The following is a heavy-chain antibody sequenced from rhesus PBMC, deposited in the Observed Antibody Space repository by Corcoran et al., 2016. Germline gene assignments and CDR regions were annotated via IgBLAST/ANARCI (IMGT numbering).Heavy chain of an antibody. CDR2: INPYNGKT. CDR3: ARGYCSSTYCSLSAFDF. V-gene: IGHV1S2*01. Sequence: QVQLVQSGAEVKKPGSSVKVSCTASGYTFTDYSMHWVRQAPRQGLEWMGWINPYNGKTKYAQKCQVRGTMTRDTSTSTAYMELSSLRSEDTAVYYCARGYCSSTYCSLSAFDFWGQGLRVTVSS. CDR1: GYTFTDYS. D-gene: IGHD2-15*01. J-gene: IGHJ3*01.